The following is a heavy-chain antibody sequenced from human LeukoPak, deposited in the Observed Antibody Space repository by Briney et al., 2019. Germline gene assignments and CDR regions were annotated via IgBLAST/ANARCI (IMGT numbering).Heavy chain of an antibody. V-gene: IGHV3-21*01. Sequence: GGSLRLSCAASGFTFSSYSMNWVRQAPGKGLEWVSSISSSSSYIYYADSVKGRFTISRDNAKNSLYLQMNSLRAEDTAVYYCASKQSRTEYYFDYWGQGTLVTVSS. CDR2: ISSSSSYI. J-gene: IGHJ4*02. CDR1: GFTFSSYS. CDR3: ASKQSRTEYYFDY. D-gene: IGHD1-14*01.